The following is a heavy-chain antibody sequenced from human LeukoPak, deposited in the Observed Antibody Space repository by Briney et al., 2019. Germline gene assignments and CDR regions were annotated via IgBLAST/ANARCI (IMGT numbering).Heavy chain of an antibody. CDR1: GGSFSGYY. J-gene: IGHJ3*02. D-gene: IGHD2-2*01. V-gene: IGHV3-11*01. CDR2: ISSSGSTI. Sequence: LSLTCAVYGGSFSGYYWSWIRQPPGKGLEWVSYISSSGSTIYYADSVKGRFTISRDNAKNSLYLQMNSLRAEDTALYYCANAPVDDAFDIWGQGTMVTVSS. CDR3: ANAPVDDAFDI.